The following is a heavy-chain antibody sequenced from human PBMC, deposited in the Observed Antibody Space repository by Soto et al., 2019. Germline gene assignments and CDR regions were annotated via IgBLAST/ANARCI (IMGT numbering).Heavy chain of an antibody. D-gene: IGHD3-9*01. J-gene: IGHJ4*02. CDR2: IYPGDSDT. V-gene: IGHV5-51*01. CDR3: ARHCYDILACSYDY. CDR1: GYGFTSYW. Sequence: PVESLKLSCQVSGYGFTSYWIGLVRQMPGKGLDWMRIIYPGDSDTRYSPSFQGQVTIPAEKYISTAYLQWRSLKPSDTNMYYCARHCYDILACSYDYWGQGTLVTVS.